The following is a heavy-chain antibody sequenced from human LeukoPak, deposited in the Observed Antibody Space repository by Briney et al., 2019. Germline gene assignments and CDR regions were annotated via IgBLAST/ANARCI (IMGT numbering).Heavy chain of an antibody. J-gene: IGHJ3*02. CDR2: ITSSGTSK. D-gene: IGHD1-26*01. CDR1: GFTFSSYS. CDR3: AKGRSESYYDAFDI. V-gene: IGHV3-48*04. Sequence: GGSLRLSCAASGFTFSSYSMNWVRQAPGKGPEWVSYITSSGTSKYYADSVKGRFTISRDDAKNSLYLQMNSLRAEDTAVYYCAKGRSESYYDAFDIWGQGTMVTVSS.